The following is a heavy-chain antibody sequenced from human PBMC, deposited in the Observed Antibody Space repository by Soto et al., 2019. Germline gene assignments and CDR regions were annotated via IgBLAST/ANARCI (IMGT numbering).Heavy chain of an antibody. Sequence: GGSLRLSCAGSGFTFTNAWMSWVRQAPGKGLEWVGRIKSKTDGGTIDYAAPVIGRFAISRDDSKNTLYLQMNSLESEDTAMYYCTTGRYSDSGNSYFSLLPWGHGTLVTVSS. V-gene: IGHV3-15*01. CDR2: IKSKTDGGTI. D-gene: IGHD3-22*01. CDR3: TTGRYSDSGNSYFSLLP. J-gene: IGHJ4*01. CDR1: GFTFTNAW.